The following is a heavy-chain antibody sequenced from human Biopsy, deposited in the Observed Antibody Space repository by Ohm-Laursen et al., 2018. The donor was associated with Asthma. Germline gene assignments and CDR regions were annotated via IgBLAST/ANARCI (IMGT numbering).Heavy chain of an antibody. D-gene: IGHD1-14*01. J-gene: IGHJ2*01. CDR2: ISGNSGIT. V-gene: IGHV3-23*01. Sequence: ISGNSGITYYADSVKGRFTISRDNSQNTLYLHMDSLSAEDTAVYYCAKDRIFFSSRRRHTRSVSAFLLNRSSDL. CDR3: AKDRIFFSSRRRHTRSVSAFLLNRSSDL.